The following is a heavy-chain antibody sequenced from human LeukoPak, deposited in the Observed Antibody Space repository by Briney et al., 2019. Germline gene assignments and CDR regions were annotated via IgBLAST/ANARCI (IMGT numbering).Heavy chain of an antibody. CDR1: GFSFSSYW. CDR2: IKTDGSGK. J-gene: IGHJ5*02. V-gene: IGHV3-7*01. CDR3: ARYSSGWYDL. Sequence: GGSLRLSCAASGFSFSSYWMSWVRQTPGKGLEWVANIKTDGSGKFYVDSVKGRFTMSRDNAKNTLYLQMNSLRAEDTAVYYCARYSSGWYDLWGQGTLVTVSS. D-gene: IGHD6-19*01.